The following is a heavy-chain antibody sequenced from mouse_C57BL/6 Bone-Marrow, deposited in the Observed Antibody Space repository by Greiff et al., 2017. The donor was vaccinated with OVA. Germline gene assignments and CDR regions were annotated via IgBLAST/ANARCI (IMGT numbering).Heavy chain of an antibody. D-gene: IGHD1-1*01. V-gene: IGHV1-64*01. J-gene: IGHJ1*03. CDR2: IHPNSGST. Sequence: VQLQQSGAELVKPGASVKLSCKASGYTFTSYWMHWVKQRPGQGLEWIGMIHPNSGSTNYNEKFKSKATLTVDKSSSTAYMQLSSLTSEDSAVYYCARPYGVDFDVWGTGTTVTVSS. CDR3: ARPYGVDFDV. CDR1: GYTFTSYW.